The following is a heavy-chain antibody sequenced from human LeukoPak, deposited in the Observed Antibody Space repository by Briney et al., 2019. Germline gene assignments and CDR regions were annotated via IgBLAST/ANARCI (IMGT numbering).Heavy chain of an antibody. CDR1: GFTFSNYW. D-gene: IGHD3-10*01. J-gene: IGHJ4*02. Sequence: GGSLRLSCTASGFTFSNYWMIWVRQAPGKGLEWVSIIRQDGNEKYSVDSVRGRFTISRDNARTSLYLQMDSLRAEDAAVHHCARVKDYGSGSYYPTFDYWGQGTLVTVSS. V-gene: IGHV3-7*03. CDR3: ARVKDYGSGSYYPTFDY. CDR2: IRQDGNEK.